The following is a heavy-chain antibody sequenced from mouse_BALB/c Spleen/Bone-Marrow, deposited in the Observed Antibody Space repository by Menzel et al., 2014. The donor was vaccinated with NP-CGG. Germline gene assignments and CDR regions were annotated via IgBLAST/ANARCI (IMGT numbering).Heavy chain of an antibody. CDR1: GFSLSNCW. CDR2: IFDSGST. Sequence: EESGGRLVTPGTPLTLTCTVSGFSLSNCWIQWVRQAPGKGLEWIGMIFDSGSTYYGSWVNGRFTISKTSTTVDLKISSPTTEDTATYFCARYKDGAVSNGWDLWGPGTLVTVSS. J-gene: IGHJ1*01. CDR3: ARYKDGAVSNGWDL. D-gene: IGHD1-1*02. V-gene: IGHV5-6-5*01.